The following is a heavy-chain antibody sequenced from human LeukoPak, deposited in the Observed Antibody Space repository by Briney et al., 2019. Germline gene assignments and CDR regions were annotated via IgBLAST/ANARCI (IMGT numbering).Heavy chain of an antibody. D-gene: IGHD2-15*01. CDR2: IYYTGST. Sequence: SETLSLTCTVSGGSISSYYWSWIRQPPGKGLEWIGYIYYTGSTNYNPSLKSRVTISVDTSKNQFSLKLSSVTAADTAVYHCARGRGGGSRAYYWGQGTLVTVSS. J-gene: IGHJ4*02. V-gene: IGHV4-59*12. CDR3: ARGRGGGSRAYY. CDR1: GGSISSYY.